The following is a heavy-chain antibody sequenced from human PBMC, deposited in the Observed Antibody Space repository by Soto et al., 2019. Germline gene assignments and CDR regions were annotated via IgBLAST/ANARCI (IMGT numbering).Heavy chain of an antibody. D-gene: IGHD2-15*01. CDR2: LWFDGITA. CDR3: ARVGDCSGGSCYSGPGDY. V-gene: IGHV3-33*01. J-gene: IGHJ4*02. CDR1: GFSLDTYG. Sequence: QVQLVESGGGVVQAGTSLRLSCSVSGFSLDTYGMHWVRQAPGKGLEWVAVLWFDGITAYYADIVKGPFIISRATSRNTLYLQMNSLRAEDTCLYYCARVGDCSGGSCYSGPGDYWGPGTMVTVSS.